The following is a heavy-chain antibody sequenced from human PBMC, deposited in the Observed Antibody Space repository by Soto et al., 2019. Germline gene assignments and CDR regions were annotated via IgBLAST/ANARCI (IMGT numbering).Heavy chain of an antibody. J-gene: IGHJ4*02. D-gene: IGHD3-22*01. CDR3: ARINYDYSSQTSDY. CDR1: GYTFTTYA. CDR2: INAGNGNT. Sequence: QVQLVQSGAEVKKRGASVKVSCKTSGYTFTTYAMHWVRQSPGQRLEWRGWINAGNGNTKYSEKFQGRVTITRDTSTNTANVKLNSLRSEDTAVYYCARINYDYSSQTSDYWGQGNLVTVTS. V-gene: IGHV1-3*01.